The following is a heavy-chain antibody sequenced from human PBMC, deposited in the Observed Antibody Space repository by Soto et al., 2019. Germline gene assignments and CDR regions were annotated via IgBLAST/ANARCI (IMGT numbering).Heavy chain of an antibody. CDR2: INAGNGNT. CDR1: GYTFTSYA. J-gene: IGHJ4*02. CDR3: ASSGLRIPAAPADF. V-gene: IGHV1-3*01. D-gene: IGHD2-2*01. Sequence: ASVKVSSKASGYTFTSYAMHWVRQAPGQRLEWMGWINAGNGNTKYSQKFQGRVTITRDTSASTAYMELSSLRSEDTAVYYCASSGLRIPAAPADFWGQGTLVTVSS.